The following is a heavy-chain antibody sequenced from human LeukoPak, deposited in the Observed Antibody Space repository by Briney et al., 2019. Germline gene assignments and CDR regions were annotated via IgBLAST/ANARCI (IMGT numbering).Heavy chain of an antibody. Sequence: GGSLRLSCAASGFTVSSNYMTWVRQAPGKGLEWVSAISGSGGSTYYADSVKGRFTISRDNSKNTLYLQMNSLRAEDTAVYYCAKKERGSGWPEDAFDIWGQGTMVTVSS. V-gene: IGHV3-23*01. CDR1: GFTVSSNY. CDR3: AKKERGSGWPEDAFDI. CDR2: ISGSGGST. D-gene: IGHD6-19*01. J-gene: IGHJ3*02.